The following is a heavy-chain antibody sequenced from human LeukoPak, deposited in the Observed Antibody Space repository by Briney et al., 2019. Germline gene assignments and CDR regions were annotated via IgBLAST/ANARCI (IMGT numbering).Heavy chain of an antibody. D-gene: IGHD5-18*01. CDR1: GFTFSDYY. V-gene: IGHV3-11*04. CDR3: ARDPGWIQLYSFDY. CDR2: ISSSGSTI. Sequence: GGSLRLSCTACGFTFSDYYMSWIRQAPGKGLEWVSYISSSGSTIYYADSVKGQFTISRDNAKNSLYLQMNSLRAEDTAVYYCARDPGWIQLYSFDYWGQGTLVTVSS. J-gene: IGHJ4*02.